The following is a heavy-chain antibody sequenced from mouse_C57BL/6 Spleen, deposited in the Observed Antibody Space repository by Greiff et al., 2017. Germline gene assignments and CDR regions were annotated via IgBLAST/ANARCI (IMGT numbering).Heavy chain of an antibody. CDR1: GFNIKDDY. CDR3: TTSSTMVTTGGDY. Sequence: VQLQQSGAELVRPGASVTLSCTASGFNIKDDYMHWVKQRPEQGLEWIGWIDPENGDTEYASKFQGKATITADTSSNTAYLQLSSLTSEDTAVYYCTTSSTMVTTGGDYWGQGTTLTVSS. CDR2: IDPENGDT. V-gene: IGHV14-4*01. J-gene: IGHJ2*01. D-gene: IGHD2-2*01.